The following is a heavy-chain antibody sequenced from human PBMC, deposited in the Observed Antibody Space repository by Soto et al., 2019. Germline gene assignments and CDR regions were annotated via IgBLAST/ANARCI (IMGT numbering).Heavy chain of an antibody. Sequence: QVQLVQSGAEVKKPGASVKVSCKASGYTFTSYGISWVRQAPGQGLEWMGWISAYNGNTNYAQKLQGRVTMTTDTSTSTDYMELRSLRSAETAVYYCARESSSSCHDYWGQGTLVTVSS. D-gene: IGHD6-13*01. CDR3: ARESSSSCHDY. V-gene: IGHV1-18*01. J-gene: IGHJ4*02. CDR1: GYTFTSYG. CDR2: ISAYNGNT.